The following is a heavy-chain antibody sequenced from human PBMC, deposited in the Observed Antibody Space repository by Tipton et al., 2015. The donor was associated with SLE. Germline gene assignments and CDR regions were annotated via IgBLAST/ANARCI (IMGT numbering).Heavy chain of an antibody. J-gene: IGHJ4*02. CDR3: GRPGGIVGFDS. CDR2: IFYDGST. V-gene: IGHV4-39*07. CDR1: GLSIHNFSSY. Sequence: TLSLTCTVSGLSIHNFSSYWGWIRQPPGKGLEWIASIFYDGSTHYNPSLKSRLTISLDTSKNQFSLQLTSVTAADAAFYCCGRPGGIVGFDSWGPGRLVTVSS. D-gene: IGHD3-16*02.